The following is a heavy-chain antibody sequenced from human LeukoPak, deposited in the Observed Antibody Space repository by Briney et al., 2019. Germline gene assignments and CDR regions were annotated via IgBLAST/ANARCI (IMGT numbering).Heavy chain of an antibody. CDR1: GGTFSSYA. Sequence: SVKVSCKASGGTFSSYAISWVRQAPGQGLEWMGRIIPILGIANYTQKFQGRVTITADKSTSTAYMELSSLRSEDTAVYYCARGAIPMRQYSSGWYYGPVFDYWGQGTLVTVSS. D-gene: IGHD6-19*01. CDR2: IIPILGIA. CDR3: ARGAIPMRQYSSGWYYGPVFDY. V-gene: IGHV1-69*04. J-gene: IGHJ4*02.